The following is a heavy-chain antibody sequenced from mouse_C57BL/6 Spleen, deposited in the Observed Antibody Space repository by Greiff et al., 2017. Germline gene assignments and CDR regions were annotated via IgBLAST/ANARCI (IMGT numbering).Heavy chain of an antibody. Sequence: VQLQQPGAELVRPGSSVKLSCKASGYTFTSYWMHWVKQRPIQGLEWIGNIDPSDSETHYNQKFKDKATLTVDKSSSTAYMQLSSLTSEDSAVYYCARRAYGYDWYFDVWGTGTTVTVSS. D-gene: IGHD2-2*01. CDR2: IDPSDSET. V-gene: IGHV1-52*01. CDR1: GYTFTSYW. CDR3: ARRAYGYDWYFDV. J-gene: IGHJ1*03.